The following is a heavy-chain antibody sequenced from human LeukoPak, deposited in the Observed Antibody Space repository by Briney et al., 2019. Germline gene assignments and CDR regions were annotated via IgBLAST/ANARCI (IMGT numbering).Heavy chain of an antibody. CDR3: APPPIAATGN. CDR1: GFTFSSYW. J-gene: IGHJ4*02. Sequence: GGSLRLSCAASGFTFSSYWMSWVRQAPGKGLEWVANIRQDVLAKNYVDSVKGRFTVSRDNAKKSLYLQMNSLRAEDTAVYYCAPPPIAATGNWGQGTLVTVSS. CDR2: IRQDVLAK. V-gene: IGHV3-7*01. D-gene: IGHD6-13*01.